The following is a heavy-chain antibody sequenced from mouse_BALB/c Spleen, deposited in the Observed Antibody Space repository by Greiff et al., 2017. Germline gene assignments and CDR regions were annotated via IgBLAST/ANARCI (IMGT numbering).Heavy chain of an antibody. CDR1: GFTFSSFG. D-gene: IGHD2-4*01. V-gene: IGHV5-17*02. Sequence: EVMLVESGGGLVQPGGSRKLSCAASGFTFSSFGMHWVRQAPEKGLEWVAYISSGSSTIYYADTVKGRFTISRDNPKNTLFLQMTSLRSEDTAMYYCARSGGLRDAMDYWGQGTSVTVSS. CDR3: ARSGGLRDAMDY. J-gene: IGHJ4*01. CDR2: ISSGSSTI.